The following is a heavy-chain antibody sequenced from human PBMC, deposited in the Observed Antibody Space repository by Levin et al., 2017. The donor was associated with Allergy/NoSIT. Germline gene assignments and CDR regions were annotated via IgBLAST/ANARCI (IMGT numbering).Heavy chain of an antibody. V-gene: IGHV3-23*01. CDR1: GFTFTTYA. J-gene: IGHJ4*02. Sequence: GESLKISCAASGFTFTTYAMSWVRQAPGKGLEWVSAICGSDHTTYYADSVKGRFTISRDNSNNTLYLQMNSLSAQDPAVYYCAKGGRDSCYFGNDYWGQGTLVTVSS. D-gene: IGHD2-15*01. CDR2: ICGSDHTT. CDR3: AKGGRDSCYFGNDY.